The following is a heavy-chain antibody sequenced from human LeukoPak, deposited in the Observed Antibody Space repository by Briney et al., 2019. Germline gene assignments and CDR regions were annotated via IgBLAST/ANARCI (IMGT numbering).Heavy chain of an antibody. D-gene: IGHD3-10*01. CDR1: GFTFSSYG. Sequence: PGGSLRLSCAASGFTFSSYGMHWVRQAPGKGLEWVAVISYDGSNKYYADSVKGRFTISRDNSKNTLYLQMNSLRAEDTAVYYCAKGDYGSGSSYHYWGQGTLVIVSS. CDR3: AKGDYGSGSSYHY. CDR2: ISYDGSNK. V-gene: IGHV3-30*18. J-gene: IGHJ4*02.